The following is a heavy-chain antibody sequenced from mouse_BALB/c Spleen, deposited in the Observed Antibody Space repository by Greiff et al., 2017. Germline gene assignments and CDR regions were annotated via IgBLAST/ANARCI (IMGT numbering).Heavy chain of an antibody. CDR1: GFSLTSYG. Sequence: VKLMESGPDLVAPSQSLSITCTVSGFSLTSYGVHWVRQPPGKGLEWLVVIWSDGSTTYNSALKSRLSISKDNSKSQVFLKMNSLQTDDTAMYYCARHYYGSSYYAMDYWGQGTSVTVSS. CDR2: IWSDGST. V-gene: IGHV2-6-2*01. J-gene: IGHJ4*01. D-gene: IGHD1-1*01. CDR3: ARHYYGSSYYAMDY.